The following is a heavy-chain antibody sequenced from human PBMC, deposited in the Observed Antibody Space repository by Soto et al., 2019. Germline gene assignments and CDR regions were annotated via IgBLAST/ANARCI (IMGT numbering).Heavy chain of an antibody. Sequence: RASVKVSCKASGGTFSSYAISWVRQAPGQGLEWMGGIIPIFGTANYAQKFQGRVTITADESTSTAYMELSSLRSEDTAVYYCASAPSGWSPRYYFAFWGQGSLVTVSS. V-gene: IGHV1-69*13. D-gene: IGHD6-19*01. CDR2: IIPIFGTA. J-gene: IGHJ4*02. CDR1: GGTFSSYA. CDR3: ASAPSGWSPRYYFAF.